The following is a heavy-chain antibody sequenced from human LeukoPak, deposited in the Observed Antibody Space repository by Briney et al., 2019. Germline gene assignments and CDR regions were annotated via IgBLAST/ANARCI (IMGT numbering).Heavy chain of an antibody. CDR2: IYYSGST. CDR1: GGSISSYY. V-gene: IGHV4-59*01. J-gene: IGHJ4*02. CDR3: ARVAGDTAMTGFDY. Sequence: SETLSLTCTVSGGSISSYYWSWIRQPPGKGLEWIGYIYYSGSTNYNPSLKSRVTISVDTSKNQFSLKLSSVTAADTAVYYCARVAGDTAMTGFDYWGQGTLVTVSS. D-gene: IGHD5-18*01.